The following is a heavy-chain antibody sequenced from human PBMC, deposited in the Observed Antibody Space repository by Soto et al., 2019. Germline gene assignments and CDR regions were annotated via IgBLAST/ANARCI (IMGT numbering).Heavy chain of an antibody. V-gene: IGHV4-61*01. J-gene: IGHJ4*02. Sequence: SETLSLTCTVSGGSVSSGSYYWSWIRQPPGKGLEWIGYIYYSGSTNYNPSLKSRVTIPVDTSKNQFSLKLSSVTAADTAVYYCARSPFSRDSSGYYYRLAYYFDYGGQGTRVTV. CDR1: GGSVSSGSYY. CDR2: IYYSGST. CDR3: ARSPFSRDSSGYYYRLAYYFDY. D-gene: IGHD3-22*01.